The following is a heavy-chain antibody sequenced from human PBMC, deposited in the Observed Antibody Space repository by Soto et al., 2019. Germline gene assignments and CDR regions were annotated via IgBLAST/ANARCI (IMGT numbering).Heavy chain of an antibody. CDR2: ICYDGSNK. Sequence: GGSLRLSCAASGFTFSSYGMHWVRQAPGKGLEWVAVICYDGSNKYYADSVKGRFTISRDNSKNTLYLQMNSLRAEDTAVYYCARVFPPVTGDQRNWYFDLWGRGTLVTVSS. CDR1: GFTFSSYG. V-gene: IGHV3-33*01. CDR3: ARVFPPVTGDQRNWYFDL. J-gene: IGHJ2*01. D-gene: IGHD7-27*01.